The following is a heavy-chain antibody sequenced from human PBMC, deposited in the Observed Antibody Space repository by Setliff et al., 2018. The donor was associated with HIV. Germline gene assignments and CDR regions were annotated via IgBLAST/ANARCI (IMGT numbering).Heavy chain of an antibody. J-gene: IGHJ5*02. V-gene: IGHV1-18*01. CDR3: APVSSGWFDP. CDR2: ISAYNGNT. D-gene: IGHD2-2*01. CDR1: GYTFTSYG. Sequence: ASVKVSCKASGYTFTSYGISWVRQAPGQGLEWMGWISAYNGNTNYAQKLQGRVTMTTDTSTNTAYMELRSPRSDDTAVYYCAPVSSGWFDPWGQGTLVTVSS.